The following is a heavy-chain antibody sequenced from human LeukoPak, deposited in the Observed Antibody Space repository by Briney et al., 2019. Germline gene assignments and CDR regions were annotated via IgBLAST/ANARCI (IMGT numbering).Heavy chain of an antibody. CDR1: GFTFSSYA. V-gene: IGHV3-30*04. CDR2: ILYDGSNK. D-gene: IGHD6-19*01. Sequence: GGSLRLSCAASGFTFSSYAMYWVRQAPGKGLQWVAPILYDGSNKYYVDSVKGRFTISRDNSKNTLYLQMNSLRAEDTAVYYCALNRGSGWYFHYWGQGTLVTVSS. J-gene: IGHJ4*02. CDR3: ALNRGSGWYFHY.